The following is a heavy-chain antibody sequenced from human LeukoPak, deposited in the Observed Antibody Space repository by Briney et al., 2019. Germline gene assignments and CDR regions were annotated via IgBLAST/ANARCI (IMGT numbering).Heavy chain of an antibody. J-gene: IGHJ6*03. CDR3: ARGPANYDFWSGYYRDYYYYMEV. Sequence: SETLSLTCAVYGGSISGYYWSWIRQPPGKGLEWIGEINHSGSTNYNPSLKSRVTISVDTSKNQFCLKLSSVPAADTAVYYCARGPANYDFWSGYYRDYYYYMEVWGKGTTVTVSS. CDR1: GGSISGYY. V-gene: IGHV4-34*01. CDR2: INHSGST. D-gene: IGHD3-3*01.